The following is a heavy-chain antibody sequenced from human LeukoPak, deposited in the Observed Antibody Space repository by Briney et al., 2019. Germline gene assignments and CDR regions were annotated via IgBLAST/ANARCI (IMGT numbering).Heavy chain of an antibody. CDR2: IYYSGST. J-gene: IGHJ4*02. CDR3: ARGGPYGSGSYPVYYFDY. D-gene: IGHD3-10*01. Sequence: PSKTLSLTCAVSGGSISSGGYSWSWIRQPPGKGLEWIGYIYYSGSTYYNPSLKSRVTISVDTSKNQFSLKLSSVTAADTAVYYCARGGPYGSGSYPVYYFDYWGQGTLVTVSS. CDR1: GGSISSGGYS. V-gene: IGHV4-30-4*07.